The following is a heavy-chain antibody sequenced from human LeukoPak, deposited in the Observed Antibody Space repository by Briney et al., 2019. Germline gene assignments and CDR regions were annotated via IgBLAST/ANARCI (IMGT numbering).Heavy chain of an antibody. CDR3: AKIVSAGGSDY. J-gene: IGHJ4*02. CDR2: ISGSGGST. Sequence: GSLRLSRAASGFTFSSYAMRWVRQAPGKGLEWVSAISGSGGSTYYADSVKGRFTISRHNSKNTLYLQMNSLRAEDTAVYYCAKIVSAGGSDYWGQGTLVTVSS. D-gene: IGHD1-26*01. V-gene: IGHV3-23*01. CDR1: GFTFSSYA.